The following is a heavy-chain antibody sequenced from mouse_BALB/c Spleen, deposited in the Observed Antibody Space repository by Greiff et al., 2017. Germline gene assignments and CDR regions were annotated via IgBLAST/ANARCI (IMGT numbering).Heavy chain of an antibody. CDR3: ARSAGTWFAY. V-gene: IGHV5-17*02. CDR1: GFTFSSFG. Sequence: EVNVVESGGGLVQPGGSRKLSCAASGFTFSSFGMHWVRQAPEKGLEWVAYISSGSSTIYYADTVKGRFTISRDNPKNTLFLQMTSLRSEDTAMYYCARSAGTWFAYWGQGTLVTVSA. J-gene: IGHJ3*01. CDR2: ISSGSSTI. D-gene: IGHD4-1*01.